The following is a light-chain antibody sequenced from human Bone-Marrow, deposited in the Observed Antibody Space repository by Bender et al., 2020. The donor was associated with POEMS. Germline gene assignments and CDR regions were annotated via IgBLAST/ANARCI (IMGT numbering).Light chain of an antibody. J-gene: IGLJ2*01. CDR1: SDDVGGYNH. CDR2: DVG. V-gene: IGLV2-23*02. CDR3: SSYAGSRTLV. Sequence: QSALTQPASVSGSPGQSITIPCTGASDDVGGYNHVSWYQQHPDKAPKVILFDVGVRPSGVSDRFSGSKSGYTASLTISGLQADDEADYYCSSYAGSRTLVFGGGTKLTVL.